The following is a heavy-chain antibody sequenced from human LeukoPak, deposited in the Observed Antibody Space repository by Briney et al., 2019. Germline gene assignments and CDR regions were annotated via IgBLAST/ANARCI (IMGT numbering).Heavy chain of an antibody. Sequence: SETLSLICTVSGGSISSSSYYWGWIRQPPGKGLEWIGSIYYSGSTNYNPSLKSRVTISVDTSKNQFSLKLSSVTAADTAVYYCARRKSSGWYISPGNFDYWGQGTLVTDSS. D-gene: IGHD6-19*01. V-gene: IGHV4-39*01. CDR2: IYYSGST. CDR3: ARRKSSGWYISPGNFDY. CDR1: GGSISSSSYY. J-gene: IGHJ4*02.